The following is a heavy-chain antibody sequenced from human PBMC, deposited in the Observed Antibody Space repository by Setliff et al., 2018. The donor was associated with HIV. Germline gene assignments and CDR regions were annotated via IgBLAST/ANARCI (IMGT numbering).Heavy chain of an antibody. Sequence: ASVKVSCKASGYNFTNYGIGWVRQAPGQGLEWMGWISGFNGNTNYAQILQGRVTVTTDTSTSTAYMELRSLRSDDTAVYYCARAGGFCNAATCLRGYDAFDIWGQGTTVTVSS. J-gene: IGHJ3*02. D-gene: IGHD2-15*01. CDR3: ARAGGFCNAATCLRGYDAFDI. V-gene: IGHV1-18*01. CDR2: ISGFNGNT. CDR1: GYNFTNYG.